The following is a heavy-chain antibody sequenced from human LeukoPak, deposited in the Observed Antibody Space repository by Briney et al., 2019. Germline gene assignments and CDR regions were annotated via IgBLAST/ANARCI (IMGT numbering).Heavy chain of an antibody. J-gene: IGHJ4*02. CDR3: ARDRRHRSSGVGDFAYYFDY. Sequence: ASETLSLTCTVSGDSINNGTYYWTWIRQPAGKGLECIGRVYSSGSTNYNPSLKSRVTMSIDTSKNQFSLKLTSVTAADTAVYYCARDRRHRSSGVGDFAYYFDYWGQGTLVTVSS. V-gene: IGHV4-61*02. CDR1: GDSINNGTYY. D-gene: IGHD2-21*01. CDR2: VYSSGST.